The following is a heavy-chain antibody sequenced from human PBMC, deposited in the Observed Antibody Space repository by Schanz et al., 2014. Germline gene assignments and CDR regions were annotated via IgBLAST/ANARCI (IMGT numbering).Heavy chain of an antibody. Sequence: QVQLVQSGAEVKKPGASVKVSCRASGYTFTRYYMHWVHQPPGQGLEWMGIINPRGGSTDYAQKFQGRVTMTRDTSTSTVYMELSSLRSEDTAVYYCARDRVYSYGLPADYWGQGTLVTVSS. D-gene: IGHD5-18*01. CDR1: GYTFTRYY. J-gene: IGHJ4*02. V-gene: IGHV1-46*01. CDR3: ARDRVYSYGLPADY. CDR2: INPRGGST.